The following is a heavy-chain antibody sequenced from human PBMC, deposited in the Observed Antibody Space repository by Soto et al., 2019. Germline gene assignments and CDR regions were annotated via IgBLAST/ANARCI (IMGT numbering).Heavy chain of an antibody. D-gene: IGHD4-17*01. CDR2: IDPSDSYT. CDR3: ARHKSTVDYYYYYGMDV. CDR1: GYSFTGYW. J-gene: IGHJ6*02. V-gene: IGHV5-10-1*01. Sequence: PGEALKISSKGSGYSFTGYWISWVREMPGEGLEWMGRIDPSDSYTNYSPYFQGHVTISADKSISTAYLQWSSLKASDTAMYYCARHKSTVDYYYYYGMDVWGQGTTVTVSS.